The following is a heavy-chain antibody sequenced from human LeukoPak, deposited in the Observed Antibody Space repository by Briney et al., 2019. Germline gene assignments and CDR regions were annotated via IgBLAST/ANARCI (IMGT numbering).Heavy chain of an antibody. D-gene: IGHD3-10*01. Sequence: GGFLRLSCAASGFTVSDHYMDWVRQAPGKGLEWAGRIRNKANRSTTEYAASVKGRFTISRDDSKNSLFLQMDSLNTEDTAVYYCARAFGTVVRGVLNFAFDLWGQGTMVTVSS. V-gene: IGHV3-72*01. CDR1: GFTVSDHY. CDR3: ARAFGTVVRGVLNFAFDL. CDR2: IRNKANRSTT. J-gene: IGHJ3*01.